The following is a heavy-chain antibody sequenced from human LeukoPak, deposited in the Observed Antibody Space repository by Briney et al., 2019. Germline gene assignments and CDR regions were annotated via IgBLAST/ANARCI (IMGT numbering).Heavy chain of an antibody. V-gene: IGHV4-38-2*02. Sequence: MTSETLSLICSVSGYSISSGYYWTWIRQPPGKGLEWIGNMYHSGSTYYNPSLKSRVTLSVDTSKNQFSLKVTSVTAADTAVYYCARVDWLRDYYYYMDVWGKGTTVTVSS. CDR3: ARVDWLRDYYYYMDV. CDR1: GYSISSGYY. J-gene: IGHJ6*03. CDR2: MYHSGST. D-gene: IGHD5-12*01.